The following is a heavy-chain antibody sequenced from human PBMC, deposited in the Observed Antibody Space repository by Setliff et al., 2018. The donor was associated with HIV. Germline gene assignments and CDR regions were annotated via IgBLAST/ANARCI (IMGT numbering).Heavy chain of an antibody. J-gene: IGHJ5*02. CDR1: GGSISRGSYY. CDR2: IYTSGSI. CDR3: AREDGEYTSSPRWFDP. Sequence: PSETLSLTCTVSGGSISRGSYYWSWIRQPAGKGLEWIGRIYTSGSIHYNPSLKSRVTISVDTSKNQFSLKVSSVNAPDTAVYFCAREDGEYTSSPRWFDPWGQGTQVTVS. D-gene: IGHD6-13*01. V-gene: IGHV4-61*02.